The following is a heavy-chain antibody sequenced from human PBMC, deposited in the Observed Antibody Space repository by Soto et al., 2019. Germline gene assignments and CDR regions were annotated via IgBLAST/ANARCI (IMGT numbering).Heavy chain of an antibody. J-gene: IGHJ4*02. CDR2: INAGNGNT. Sequence: GPSVKVSCKASGYXFTSYAMHWVRQAPGRRLEWMGWINAGNGNTKYSQKFQGRVTITRDTSASTAYMELSSLRSEDTAVYYCAREQGVQLWFFDYWGQGTLVTVSS. CDR1: GYXFTSYA. V-gene: IGHV1-3*01. D-gene: IGHD5-18*01. CDR3: AREQGVQLWFFDY.